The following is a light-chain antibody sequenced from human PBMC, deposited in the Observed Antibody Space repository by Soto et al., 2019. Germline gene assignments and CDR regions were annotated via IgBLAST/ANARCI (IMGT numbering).Light chain of an antibody. CDR1: QNVNSSY. CDR2: GAS. Sequence: EIVLTQSPGTLSLSPGERATLSCRDSQNVNSSYLAWYQQKPGQAPRPLIYGASSKAIGIPDRFSGNGSGTDFTLTISILEPEDFAVYYCQQYGSSPWTFGQGTKVDIK. CDR3: QQYGSSPWT. V-gene: IGKV3-20*01. J-gene: IGKJ1*01.